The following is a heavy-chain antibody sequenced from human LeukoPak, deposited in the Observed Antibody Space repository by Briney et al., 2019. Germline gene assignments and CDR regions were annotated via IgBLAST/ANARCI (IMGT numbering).Heavy chain of an antibody. Sequence: GGSLRLSCAASGFTFDDYAMHWVRQAPGKGLEWVSLISWDGGSTYYADSVKGRFTISRDNAKNLLYLQMNSLRVEDTAVYYCARDRGGNSNSTGYYYYYYMDVWGKGTTVTVSS. V-gene: IGHV3-43D*03. CDR3: ARDRGGNSNSTGYYYYYYMDV. CDR2: ISWDGGST. CDR1: GFTFDDYA. D-gene: IGHD1/OR15-1a*01. J-gene: IGHJ6*03.